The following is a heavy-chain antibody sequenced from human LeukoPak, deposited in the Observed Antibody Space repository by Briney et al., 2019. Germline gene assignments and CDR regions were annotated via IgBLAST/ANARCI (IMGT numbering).Heavy chain of an antibody. J-gene: IGHJ5*02. D-gene: IGHD3-3*01. CDR3: ATQLTIFGVVS. CDR1: GGSISSSSYY. Sequence: SETLSLTCTVSGGSISSSSYYWGWIRQPPGKGLEWIGSIYYSGSTYYNPSLKSRVTISVDTSKNQFSLKLSSVTAADTAVYYCATQLTIFGVVSWGQGTLVTASS. V-gene: IGHV4-39*01. CDR2: IYYSGST.